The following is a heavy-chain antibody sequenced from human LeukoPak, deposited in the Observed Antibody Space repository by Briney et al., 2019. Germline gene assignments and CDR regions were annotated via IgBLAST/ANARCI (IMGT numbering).Heavy chain of an antibody. CDR2: IHYSGTT. CDR1: GGSISAYY. V-gene: IGHV4-59*01. J-gene: IGHJ4*02. CDR3: AREGGPYRPLDY. Sequence: PSETLSLTCTVSGGSISAYYWSWIRQPPGKGLEWIGYIHYSGTTNYYPSLKSRVTIALDTSKNQFSLKLNSVTAADTAVYYCAREGGPYRPLDYSGQGTLVTVAS.